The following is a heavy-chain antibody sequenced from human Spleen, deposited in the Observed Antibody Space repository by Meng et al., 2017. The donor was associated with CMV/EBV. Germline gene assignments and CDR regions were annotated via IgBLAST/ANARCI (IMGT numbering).Heavy chain of an antibody. V-gene: IGHV4-34*01. CDR3: ATSSGSSGYYYYYGMDV. D-gene: IGHD3-22*01. J-gene: IGHJ6*02. Sequence: GCFSGYYWSCTRQPPWKGLEWIGEINHSGSTNYNPSLKSRVTISVDTSKNQFSLKLSSVTAADTAVYYCATSSGSSGYYYYYGMDVWGQGTTVTVSS. CDR1: GCFSGYY. CDR2: INHSGST.